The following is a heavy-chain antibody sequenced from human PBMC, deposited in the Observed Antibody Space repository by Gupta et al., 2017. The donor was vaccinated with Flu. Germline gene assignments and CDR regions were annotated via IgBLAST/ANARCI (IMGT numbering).Heavy chain of an antibody. CDR3: TRTGNNGWNIDY. V-gene: IGHV3-7*01. J-gene: IGHJ4*02. D-gene: IGHD5-12*01. Sequence: VRQAAGKGLEWVANINENGIVKHYVVSVKARFTIARDNANNSLSLQMNSLRSEDTAVYYCTRTGNNGWNIDYWGQGTLVTVSS. CDR2: INENGIVK.